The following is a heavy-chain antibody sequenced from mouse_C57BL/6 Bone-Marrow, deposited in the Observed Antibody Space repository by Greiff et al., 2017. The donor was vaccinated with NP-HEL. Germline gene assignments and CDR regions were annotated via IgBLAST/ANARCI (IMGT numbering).Heavy chain of an antibody. V-gene: IGHV5-16*01. CDR1: GFTFSDYY. CDR3: AREGGLRRRTYAMDY. J-gene: IGHJ4*01. CDR2: INYDGSST. D-gene: IGHD2-4*01. Sequence: EVQVVESEGGLVQPGSSMKLSCTASGFTFSDYYMAWVRQVPERGLEWVANINYDGSSTYYLDSLKSRFIISRDNAKIILYLQMSRLKSEDTATYYCAREGGLRRRTYAMDYWGQGTSVTVSS.